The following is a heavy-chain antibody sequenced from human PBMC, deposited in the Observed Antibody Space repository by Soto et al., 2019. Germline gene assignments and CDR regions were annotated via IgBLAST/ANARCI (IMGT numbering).Heavy chain of an antibody. V-gene: IGHV4-34*01. CDR1: GGSFSGYY. CDR3: ARTKKYLDY. CDR2: INHSGST. J-gene: IGHJ4*02. Sequence: ETLSLTCAFYGGSFSGYYLSWIRQPPGKGLEWIGEINHSGSTNYNPSLKSRVTISVDTSKNQFSLKLSSVTAADTAVYYCARTKKYLDYWGQGTLLTVSS.